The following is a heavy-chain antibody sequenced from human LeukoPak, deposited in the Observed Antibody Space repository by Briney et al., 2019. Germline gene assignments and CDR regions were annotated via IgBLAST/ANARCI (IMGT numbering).Heavy chain of an antibody. CDR3: ARDGVGALDI. CDR2: IKQDGSEK. V-gene: IGHV3-7*04. CDR1: GFTFSSYW. D-gene: IGHD3-10*01. Sequence: PGGSLRLSCAASGFTFSSYWMNWVRQAPGKGLEWVANIKQDGSEKYYVDSVKGRLTISRDNAKNSLFLQMNSLRAEDTAVYYCARDGVGALDIWGQGTMVTVSS. J-gene: IGHJ3*02.